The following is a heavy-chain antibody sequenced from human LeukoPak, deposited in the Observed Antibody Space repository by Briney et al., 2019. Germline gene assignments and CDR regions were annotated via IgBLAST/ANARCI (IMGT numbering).Heavy chain of an antibody. J-gene: IGHJ4*02. CDR2: IYYSGST. CDR3: ARGIYCSSSSCYYYFDY. CDR1: GDSISSYY. D-gene: IGHD2-2*01. V-gene: IGHV4-59*01. Sequence: PSETLSLTCTVSGDSISSYYWGWIRQPPGKGLEWIGYIYYSGSTNYNPSLKSRVTISVDTSKNQFSLKLNSVTAADTAVYYCARGIYCSSSSCYYYFDYWGQGTLVTVSS.